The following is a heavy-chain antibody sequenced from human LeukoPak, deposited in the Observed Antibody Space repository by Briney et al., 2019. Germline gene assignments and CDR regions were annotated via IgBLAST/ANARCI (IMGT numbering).Heavy chain of an antibody. CDR1: GGTFSSYA. CDR2: IIPIFGTA. CDR3: ARDDGRDTVWSGYYTPYYFDY. D-gene: IGHD3-3*01. Sequence: GASVKVSCKASGGTFSSYAISWVRQAPGQGLEWMGGIIPIFGTANYAQKFQGRVTITADESTSTAYMELSSLRSEDTAVYYCARDDGRDTVWSGYYTPYYFDYWGQGTLVTVSS. V-gene: IGHV1-69*13. J-gene: IGHJ4*02.